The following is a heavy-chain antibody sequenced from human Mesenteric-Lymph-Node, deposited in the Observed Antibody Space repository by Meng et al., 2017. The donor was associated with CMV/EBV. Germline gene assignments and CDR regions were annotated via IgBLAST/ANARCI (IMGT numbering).Heavy chain of an antibody. CDR3: AILVAAAWDDH. Sequence: GGSLRLSCAASGFTFSNYVMHWVRQAPGRGLEWVSSISGSSTYTFYADSVKGRFTISRDNAKNSLYLQMNSLRGDDTAVYYCAILVAAAWDDHLGQGTLVTVSS. J-gene: IGHJ4*02. CDR1: GFTFSNYV. D-gene: IGHD1-26*01. V-gene: IGHV3-21*06. CDR2: ISGSSTYT.